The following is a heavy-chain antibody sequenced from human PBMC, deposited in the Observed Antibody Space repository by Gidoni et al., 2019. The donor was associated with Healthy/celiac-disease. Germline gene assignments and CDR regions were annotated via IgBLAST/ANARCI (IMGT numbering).Heavy chain of an antibody. V-gene: IGHV4-59*01. J-gene: IGHJ3*02. D-gene: IGHD3-22*01. CDR1: GGSISSYY. Sequence: QVQLQESGPGLVKPSETLSLTCTASGGSISSYYWSWIRQPPGKGLEWIGYIYYSGSTNYNPSLKSRVTISVDTSKNQFSLKLSSVTAADTAVYYCARAYYDSSGYYLKPTAHAFDIWGQGTMVTVSS. CDR3: ARAYYDSSGYYLKPTAHAFDI. CDR2: IYYSGST.